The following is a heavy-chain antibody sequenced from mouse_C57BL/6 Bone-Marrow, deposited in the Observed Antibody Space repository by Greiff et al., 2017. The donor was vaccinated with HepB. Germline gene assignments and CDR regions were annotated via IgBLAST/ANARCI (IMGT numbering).Heavy chain of an antibody. CDR3: AREGLLWLRRGYFDV. D-gene: IGHD2-2*01. Sequence: EVQLVESGPELVKPGASVKISCKASGYSFTDYNMNWVKQSNGKSLEWIGVINPNYGTTSYNQKFKGKATLTVDQSSSTAYMQLNSLTSEDSAVYYCAREGLLWLRRGYFDVWGTGTTVTVSS. CDR1: GYSFTDYN. J-gene: IGHJ1*03. V-gene: IGHV1-39*01. CDR2: INPNYGTT.